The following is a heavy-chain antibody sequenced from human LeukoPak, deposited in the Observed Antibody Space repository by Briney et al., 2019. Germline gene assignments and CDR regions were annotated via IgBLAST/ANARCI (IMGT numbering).Heavy chain of an antibody. CDR3: ARTRGVTVAGTGGLDY. Sequence: ASVKVSCKASGYTFTSYAMHLVRQAPGQRLEWMGWINAGNGNTKYSQKFQGRVTITRDTSASTAYMELSSLRSEDTAVYYCARTRGVTVAGTGGLDYWGQGTLVTVSS. CDR2: INAGNGNT. CDR1: GYTFTSYA. V-gene: IGHV1-3*01. D-gene: IGHD6-19*01. J-gene: IGHJ4*02.